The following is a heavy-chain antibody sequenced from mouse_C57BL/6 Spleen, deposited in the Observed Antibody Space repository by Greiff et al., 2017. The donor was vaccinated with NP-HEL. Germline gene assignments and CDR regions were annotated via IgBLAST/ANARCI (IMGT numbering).Heavy chain of an antibody. CDR1: GYAFSSSW. D-gene: IGHD2-3*01. Sequence: QVQLQQSGPELVKPGASVKFSCKASGYAFSSSWMNWVKQRPGQGLEWIGRIYPGDGDTNYNGKFKGKATLTADKSSSTAYMQLSSLTSEDSAVYYCAIYPEFAYWGQGTLVTVSA. J-gene: IGHJ3*01. V-gene: IGHV1-82*01. CDR2: IYPGDGDT. CDR3: AIYPEFAY.